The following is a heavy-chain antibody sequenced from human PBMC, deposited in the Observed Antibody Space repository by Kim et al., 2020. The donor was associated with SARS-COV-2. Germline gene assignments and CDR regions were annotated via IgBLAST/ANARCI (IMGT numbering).Heavy chain of an antibody. Sequence: KFQGRVTITRDTSASTAYMELSSLRSEDTAVYYCARSTYYDSSGYYYFDYWGQGTLVTVSS. V-gene: IGHV1-3*01. D-gene: IGHD3-22*01. J-gene: IGHJ4*02. CDR3: ARSTYYDSSGYYYFDY.